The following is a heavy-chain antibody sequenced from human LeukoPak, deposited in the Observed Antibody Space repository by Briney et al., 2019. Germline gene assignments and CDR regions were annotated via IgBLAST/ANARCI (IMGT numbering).Heavy chain of an antibody. CDR1: GFSLSLYA. Sequence: PGGSLRLSCAASGFSLSLYAMHWVRQAPGKGLEWVAMIQYDGRHEYYADSVKGRFTVTRDNSHNTLYLQLNSPRPDDTGVYSCARGVGAVLYFDVWGQGSPVTVSS. CDR2: IQYDGRHE. V-gene: IGHV3-30*04. J-gene: IGHJ4*02. D-gene: IGHD1-26*01. CDR3: ARGVGAVLYFDV.